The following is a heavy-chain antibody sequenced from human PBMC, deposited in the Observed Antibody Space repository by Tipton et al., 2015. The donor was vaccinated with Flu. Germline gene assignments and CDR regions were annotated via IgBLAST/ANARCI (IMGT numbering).Heavy chain of an antibody. CDR1: GFIVTSDY. Sequence: SLRLSCAASGFIVTSDYMSWVRQAPGKGLEWVSVIYSGDSASYADSVRGRFTISRDNSKNTLYLQMNNLRVEDTAVYYCAKRYCSSTTCYVPDALAIWGQGTMVTVSS. J-gene: IGHJ3*02. CDR2: IYSGDSA. CDR3: AKRYCSSTTCYVPDALAI. D-gene: IGHD2-2*01. V-gene: IGHV3-53*01.